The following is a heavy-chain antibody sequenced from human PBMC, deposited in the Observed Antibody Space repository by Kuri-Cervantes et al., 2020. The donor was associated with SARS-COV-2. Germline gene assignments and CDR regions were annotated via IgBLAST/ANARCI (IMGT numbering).Heavy chain of an antibody. J-gene: IGHJ4*02. CDR2: IYYSGST. CDR3: ARDPTGLQYYFDY. D-gene: IGHD4-11*01. CDR1: GGSISSSSYY. Sequence: SETLSLTCTVSGGSISSSSYYWGWIRQPPGKGLEWIGSIYYSGSTYYNPSLKSRVTISVDTSKSQFSLKLSSVTAADTAVYYCARDPTGLQYYFDYWGQGTLVTVFS. V-gene: IGHV4-39*07.